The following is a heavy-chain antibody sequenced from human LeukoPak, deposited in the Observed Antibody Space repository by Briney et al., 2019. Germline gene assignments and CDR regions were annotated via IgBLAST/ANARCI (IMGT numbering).Heavy chain of an antibody. Sequence: SETLSLTCAVYGGSFSGYYWSWVRQPPGKGLEWIGEINHSGSTNYNPSLKSRVTISIDRSKNQFSLQLASVTAADTAVYYCARSTGMFYDSSGYSPDAFDIWGQGTMVTVSS. J-gene: IGHJ3*02. CDR3: ARSTGMFYDSSGYSPDAFDI. CDR2: INHSGST. V-gene: IGHV4-34*06. D-gene: IGHD3-22*01. CDR1: GGSFSGYY.